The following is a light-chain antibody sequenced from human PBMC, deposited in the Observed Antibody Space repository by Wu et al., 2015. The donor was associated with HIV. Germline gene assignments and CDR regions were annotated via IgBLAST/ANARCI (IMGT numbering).Light chain of an antibody. J-gene: IGKJ5*01. CDR3: QQYGSSPSIT. V-gene: IGKV3-15*01. CDR1: QNIGSN. Sequence: EVVMTQSPGTLSVSPGEGATLSCRASQNIGSNLAWYQHKPGQAPRLLIYGISTRATGVPARFSGSGSGTEFTLTISSMQSEDFAVYYCQQYGSSPSITFGQGTRLDI. CDR2: GIS.